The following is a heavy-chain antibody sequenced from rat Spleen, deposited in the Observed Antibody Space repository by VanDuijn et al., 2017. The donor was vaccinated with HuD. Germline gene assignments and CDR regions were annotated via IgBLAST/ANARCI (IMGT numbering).Heavy chain of an antibody. V-gene: IGHV5-19*01. D-gene: IGHD1-7*01. CDR1: GFTFSKYG. CDR2: ISVSGGST. Sequence: EVQLVESGGGLVQPGRSLKLSCAASGFTFSKYGMHWIRQAPTKGLEWVASISVSGGSTYYRDSVKGRFTVSRDNAENTVYLQMNSLRSEDTATYYCAVAGYGYWGHGVMVTVSS. CDR3: AVAGYGY. J-gene: IGHJ2*01.